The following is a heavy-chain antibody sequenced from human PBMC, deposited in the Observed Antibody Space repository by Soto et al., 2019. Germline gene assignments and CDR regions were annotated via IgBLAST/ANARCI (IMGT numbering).Heavy chain of an antibody. D-gene: IGHD3-10*01. V-gene: IGHV1-69*01. Sequence: QVRLVQSGAEVKKPGSSVKVSCKTSGVSFNNNGIGWVRQAPGHGLEWMGGVSPPFRTSNYARTFQGRISITADASTGTVNMELSSLTSEDTAQYYCARVLYYGSGSYSPYGMDVWGQGTTVTVSS. CDR3: ARVLYYGSGSYSPYGMDV. J-gene: IGHJ6*02. CDR1: GVSFNNNG. CDR2: VSPPFRTS.